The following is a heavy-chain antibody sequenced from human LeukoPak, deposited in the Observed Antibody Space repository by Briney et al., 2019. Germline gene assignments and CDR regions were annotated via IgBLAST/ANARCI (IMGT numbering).Heavy chain of an antibody. J-gene: IGHJ4*02. CDR3: ARERYFDY. CDR2: ISGGGRST. Sequence: GGSLRLSCAASGFTFSTCAMSWVRQAPGKGLEWVSTISGGGRSTDYADSVKGHFTISRDNSKNTLYLQMNSLRAEDTAVYYCARERYFDYWGQGTLVTVSS. CDR1: GFTFSTCA. V-gene: IGHV3-23*01.